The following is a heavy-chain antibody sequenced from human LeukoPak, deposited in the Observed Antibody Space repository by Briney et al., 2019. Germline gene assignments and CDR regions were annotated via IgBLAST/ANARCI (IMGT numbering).Heavy chain of an antibody. CDR1: GYTFTSYG. V-gene: IGHV1-18*01. Sequence: VASVKVSCKASGYTFTSYGISWVRQAPGQGLEWMGWISAYNGNTNYAQKLQGRVTMTTDTSTSTAYMELRSLRSDDTAVYYCARLIVGTTPDAFDIWGQGTMVTVSS. J-gene: IGHJ3*02. D-gene: IGHD1-26*01. CDR2: ISAYNGNT. CDR3: ARLIVGTTPDAFDI.